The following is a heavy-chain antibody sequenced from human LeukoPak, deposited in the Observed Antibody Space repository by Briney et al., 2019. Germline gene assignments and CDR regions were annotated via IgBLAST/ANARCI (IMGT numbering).Heavy chain of an antibody. V-gene: IGHV1-2*02. CDR3: ARALGYYDSSGYWSRAFDI. D-gene: IGHD3-22*01. CDR1: GYTFTYYY. CDR2: INPNSGGT. J-gene: IGHJ3*02. Sequence: ASVKVSCKDSGYTFTYYYMHWVRQAPGQGLEWMGWINPNSGGTNYAQKFQGRVTMTRDTSISTAYMELSRLRSDDTAVYYCARALGYYDSSGYWSRAFDIWGQGTMVTVSS.